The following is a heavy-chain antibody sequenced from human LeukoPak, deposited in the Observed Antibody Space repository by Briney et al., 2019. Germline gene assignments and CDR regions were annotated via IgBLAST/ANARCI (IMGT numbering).Heavy chain of an antibody. CDR3: ARVRAVAGTEVLYYFDY. J-gene: IGHJ4*02. D-gene: IGHD6-19*01. CDR2: ISSDESRT. Sequence: PGGSLRLSCVTSGFTFSSYWMHWVRQAPGKGLVWVSRISSDESRTNYADSVKGRFTISRDNAKNTVYLQMNSLRAEDTAVYYCARVRAVAGTEVLYYFDYWGQGTLVTVSS. V-gene: IGHV3-74*01. CDR1: GFTFSSYW.